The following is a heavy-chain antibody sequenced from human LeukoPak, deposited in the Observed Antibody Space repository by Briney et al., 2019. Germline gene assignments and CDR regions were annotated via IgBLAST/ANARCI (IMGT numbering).Heavy chain of an antibody. CDR3: ARVRQWLDRDAFDI. J-gene: IGHJ3*02. V-gene: IGHV3-30*04. Sequence: QSGGSLRLSCAASGFTFSSYTMHWVRQAPSKGLEWVAFISYDGSNKYYADSVKGRFTISRDNSKNTLYLQMNSLRAEDTAVYYCARVRQWLDRDAFDIWGQGTMVTVSS. CDR1: GFTFSSYT. CDR2: ISYDGSNK. D-gene: IGHD6-19*01.